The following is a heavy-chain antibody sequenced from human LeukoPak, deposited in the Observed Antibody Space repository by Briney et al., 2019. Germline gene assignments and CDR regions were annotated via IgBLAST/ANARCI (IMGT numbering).Heavy chain of an antibody. CDR1: GGSISSSSYY. V-gene: IGHV4-39*01. D-gene: IGHD4-17*01. Sequence: PSETLSLTCTVSGGSISSSSYYWGWIRQPPGKGLEWIGSIYYSGSTYYNPSLKSRVTISVDTSKNQFSLKLSSVTAADTAVYYCARGDYGDYVPGWFDPWGQGTLVTVSS. CDR3: ARGDYGDYVPGWFDP. J-gene: IGHJ5*02. CDR2: IYYSGST.